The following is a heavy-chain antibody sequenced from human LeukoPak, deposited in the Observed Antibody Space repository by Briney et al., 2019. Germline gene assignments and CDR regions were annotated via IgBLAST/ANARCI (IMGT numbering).Heavy chain of an antibody. D-gene: IGHD1-14*01. J-gene: IGHJ3*02. V-gene: IGHV1-69*04. Sequence: PVKVSCKASGGIFSNQAITWVRQAPGQGLEWMGRIIPMIGTANYAQKFQGRVTFTADTSTNTANMELSGLTSEDTAFYFCAKGATVGKEALDIWGQGALVTVSS. CDR1: GGIFSNQA. CDR2: IIPMIGTA. CDR3: AKGATVGKEALDI.